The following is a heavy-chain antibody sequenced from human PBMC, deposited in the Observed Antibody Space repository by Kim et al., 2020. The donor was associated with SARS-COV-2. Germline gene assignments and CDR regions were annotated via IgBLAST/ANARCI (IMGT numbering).Heavy chain of an antibody. D-gene: IGHD6-13*01. CDR3: ARDPPLAAAGTGNY. CDR2: ISAYNGNT. V-gene: IGHV1-18*01. CDR1: GYTFTSYG. J-gene: IGHJ4*02. Sequence: ASVKVSCKASGYTFTSYGISWVRQAPGQGLEWMGWISAYNGNTNYAQKLQGRVTMTTDTSTSTAYMELRSLRSDDTAVYYCARDPPLAAAGTGNYWGQGTLVTVSS.